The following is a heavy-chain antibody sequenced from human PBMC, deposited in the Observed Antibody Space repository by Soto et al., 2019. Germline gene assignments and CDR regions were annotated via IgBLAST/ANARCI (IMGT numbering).Heavy chain of an antibody. V-gene: IGHV3-23*01. CDR1: GFTFSSYA. J-gene: IGHJ4*02. D-gene: IGHD2-2*01. Sequence: GESLKISCAASGFTFSSYAMSWVRQAPGKGLEWVSAISGSGGGTYYADSVRGRFTISRDNSKNTLSLQVNSLRAEDTAVYYCAKSPSSTSAYLFDRWGQGTLVTVSS. CDR3: AKSPSSTSAYLFDR. CDR2: ISGSGGGT.